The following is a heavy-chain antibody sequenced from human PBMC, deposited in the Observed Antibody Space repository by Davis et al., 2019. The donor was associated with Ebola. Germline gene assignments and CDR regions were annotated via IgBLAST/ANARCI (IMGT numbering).Heavy chain of an antibody. D-gene: IGHD3-9*01. CDR1: GFTVSSNY. J-gene: IGHJ5*02. CDR2: ISSSSSYT. V-gene: IGHV3-11*06. Sequence: GGSLRLSCAASGFTVSSNYMSWIRQAPGKGLEWVSYISSSSSYTNYADSVKGRFTISRDNAKNSLYLQMNSLRAEDTAVYYCAREDTYYDILTGGWFDPWGQGTLVTVSS. CDR3: AREDTYYDILTGGWFDP.